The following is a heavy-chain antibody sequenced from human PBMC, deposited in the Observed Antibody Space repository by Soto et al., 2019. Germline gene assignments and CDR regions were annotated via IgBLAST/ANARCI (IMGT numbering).Heavy chain of an antibody. CDR3: AIVKTDSENYEGDYYMDV. D-gene: IGHD3-16*01. Sequence: QVQLVQSGAEVKKPGSSVKVSCKASGDTVSNYTISWVRQAPGQGLEWMGRIIPRFGIANYAQEFQGRVTINEDKSTSTVYMELSSLRAEDTAVYDCAIVKTDSENYEGDYYMDVWGKGTTVTVSS. CDR2: IIPRFGIA. CDR1: GDTVSNYT. V-gene: IGHV1-69*02. J-gene: IGHJ6*03.